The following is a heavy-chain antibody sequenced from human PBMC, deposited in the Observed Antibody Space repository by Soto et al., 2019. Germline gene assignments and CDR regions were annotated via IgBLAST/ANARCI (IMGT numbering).Heavy chain of an antibody. V-gene: IGHV3-9*01. CDR2: ISWNSGAI. D-gene: IGHD4-4*01. CDR1: GFTFDDYA. CDR3: AKGHSDYEFSYYYMDV. Sequence: EVQLVESGGGLVQPGRSLRLSCAASGFTFDDYAMHWVRQAPGKGLEWVSGISWNSGAIVYADSVKGRFTISRDNAKKFLYLQMNSLRTEDTALYYCAKGHSDYEFSYYYMDVWGKGTTVTVSS. J-gene: IGHJ6*03.